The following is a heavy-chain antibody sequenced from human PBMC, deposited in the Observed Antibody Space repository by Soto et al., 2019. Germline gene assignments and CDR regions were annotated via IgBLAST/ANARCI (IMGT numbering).Heavy chain of an antibody. V-gene: IGHV5-10-1*01. Sequence: GESLNLSCKGSGYIFAGYWITWVRQNPWKGLAWMGRIDPSDSQTYYSPSFRGHVTISATKSITTVFLQWSSLRASDTAMYYCARQIYDSDTGPNFQYYFDSWGQGTPVTVSS. CDR1: GYIFAGYW. CDR3: ARQIYDSDTGPNFQYYFDS. CDR2: IDPSDSQT. J-gene: IGHJ4*02. D-gene: IGHD3-22*01.